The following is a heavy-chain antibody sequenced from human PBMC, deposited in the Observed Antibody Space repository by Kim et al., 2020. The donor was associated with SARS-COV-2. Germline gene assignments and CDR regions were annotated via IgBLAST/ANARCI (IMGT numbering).Heavy chain of an antibody. J-gene: IGHJ5*02. V-gene: IGHV3-30*18. D-gene: IGHD1-26*01. CDR3: AKDLYPVVGAMVGNWFDP. Sequence: GGSLRLSCAASGFTFSSYGMHWVRQAPGKGLEWVAVISYDGSNKYYADSVKGRFTISRDNSKNTLYLQMNSLRAEDTAVYYCAKDLYPVVGAMVGNWFDPWGQGTLVTVSS. CDR1: GFTFSSYG. CDR2: ISYDGSNK.